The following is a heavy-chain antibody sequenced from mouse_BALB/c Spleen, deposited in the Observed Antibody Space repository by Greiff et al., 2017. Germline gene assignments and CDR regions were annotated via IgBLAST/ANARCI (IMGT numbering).Heavy chain of an antibody. J-gene: IGHJ3*01. Sequence: EVHLVESGGGLVQPGGSRKLSCAASGFTFGSFGMHWVRRAPEKGLEWVAYISSGSSTIYYADTVKGRFTISRDNPKNTLFLQMTSLRSEDTAMYYCARWDRGFAYWGQGTLVTVSA. CDR2: ISSGSSTI. CDR3: ARWDRGFAY. CDR1: GFTFGSFG. D-gene: IGHD3-3*01. V-gene: IGHV5-17*02.